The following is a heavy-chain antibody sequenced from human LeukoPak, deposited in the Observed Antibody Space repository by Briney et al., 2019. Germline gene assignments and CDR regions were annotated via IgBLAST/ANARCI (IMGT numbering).Heavy chain of an antibody. Sequence: PGGSLRLSCAASGFTFSDYYMTWIRQAPGKGLEYISYITGSGSTIYYADSVKGRFIISRDNPKNSLYLQLNSLRAEDTAVYYCARAYKYGSSSSWSYFDYWGRGTLVTVSS. V-gene: IGHV3-11*04. CDR3: ARAYKYGSSSSWSYFDY. CDR2: ITGSGSTI. D-gene: IGHD6-13*01. J-gene: IGHJ4*02. CDR1: GFTFSDYY.